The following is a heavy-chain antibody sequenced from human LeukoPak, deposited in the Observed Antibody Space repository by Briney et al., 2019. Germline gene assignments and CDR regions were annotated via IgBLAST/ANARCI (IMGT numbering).Heavy chain of an antibody. CDR3: ARDPDGDAFDI. CDR2: ISTYNGNT. V-gene: IGHV1-18*01. CDR1: GYTFTIYG. D-gene: IGHD1-14*01. J-gene: IGHJ3*02. Sequence: ASVKVSCKASGYTFTIYGISWVRQAPGQGLEWMGWISTYNGNTNYAQKLQGRVTMATDTSTSTAYMELRSLRSDDTAVYYCARDPDGDAFDIWGQGTMVTVSS.